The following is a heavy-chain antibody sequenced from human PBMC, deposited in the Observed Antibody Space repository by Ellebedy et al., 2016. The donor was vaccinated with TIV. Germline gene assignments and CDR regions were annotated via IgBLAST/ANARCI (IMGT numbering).Heavy chain of an antibody. V-gene: IGHV4-59*01. D-gene: IGHD6-13*01. CDR2: IYYSGST. J-gene: IGHJ5*02. CDR3: ARVRDSSSWYGVPGSLDP. Sequence: SETLSLXXTVSGGSISSYYWSWIRQPPGKGLEWIGYIYYSGSTNYNPSLKSRVTISVDTSKNQFSLKLSSVTAVDTAVYYCARVRDSSSWYGVPGSLDPWGQGTLVTVSS. CDR1: GGSISSYY.